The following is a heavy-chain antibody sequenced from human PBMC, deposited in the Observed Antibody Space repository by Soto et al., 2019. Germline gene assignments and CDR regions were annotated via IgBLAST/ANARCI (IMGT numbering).Heavy chain of an antibody. Sequence: EVQLVESGGGLVQPGGSLRLSCAASGFTFSSYWMSWVRQAPGKGLEWVANIKKDGSEKVYVDSVKGLFTISIENAKNSLYMQMTRLRAEDNAVYYCVSCYGMDVWGQGTTVTVSS. CDR2: IKKDGSEK. CDR1: GFTFSSYW. CDR3: VSCYGMDV. V-gene: IGHV3-7*02. J-gene: IGHJ6*02.